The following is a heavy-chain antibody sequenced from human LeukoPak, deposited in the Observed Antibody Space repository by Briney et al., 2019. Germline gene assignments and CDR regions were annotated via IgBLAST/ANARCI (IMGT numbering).Heavy chain of an antibody. CDR2: INTNTGNP. J-gene: IGHJ5*02. CDR1: GYTFTSYA. V-gene: IGHV7-4-1*02. D-gene: IGHD6-19*01. CDR3: ARDKGGGGEIAVAGTHWFDP. Sequence: ASVKVSCKASGYTFTSYAMNWVRQAPGQGLEWMGWINTNTGNPTYAQGFTGRFVFSLDTSVSTAYLQISSLKAEDTAVYYCARDKGGGGEIAVAGTHWFDPWGQGTLVTVSS.